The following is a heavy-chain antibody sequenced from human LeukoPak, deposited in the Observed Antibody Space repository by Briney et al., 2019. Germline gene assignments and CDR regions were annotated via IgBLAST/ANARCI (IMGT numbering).Heavy chain of an antibody. CDR2: INGDGST. CDR1: GFTFSGYW. V-gene: IGHV3-74*01. D-gene: IGHD3-22*01. J-gene: IGHJ4*02. Sequence: PGGSLRLSCAVSGFTFSGYWMHWVRQVPGKGLVWVSRINGDGSTFYADSVKGRFTISRDTSKNTLYLHMNGLRAEDTAIYYCAKAVVISSGRYYFDYWGRGALVTVSS. CDR3: AKAVVISSGRYYFDY.